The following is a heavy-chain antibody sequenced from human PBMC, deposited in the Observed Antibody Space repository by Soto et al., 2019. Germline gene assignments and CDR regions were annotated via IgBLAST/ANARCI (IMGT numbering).Heavy chain of an antibody. J-gene: IGHJ6*02. CDR1: GYTFTSYG. D-gene: IGHD2-2*01. Sequence: QVQLVQSGAEVKKPGASVKVSCKASGYTFTSYGISWVRQAPGQGREWMGWISAYNGNTNYAQKLQGRVTMTTDTSTSTAYMELRSLRSDDTAVYYCARDMTDVVVVPAADSYYGMDVWGQGTTVTVSS. CDR2: ISAYNGNT. CDR3: ARDMTDVVVVPAADSYYGMDV. V-gene: IGHV1-18*04.